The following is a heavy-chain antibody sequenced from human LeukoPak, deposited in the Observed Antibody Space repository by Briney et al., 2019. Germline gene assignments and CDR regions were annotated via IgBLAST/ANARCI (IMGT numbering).Heavy chain of an antibody. CDR2: ISYDGSNK. D-gene: IGHD2-2*02. V-gene: IGHV3-30-3*01. CDR1: GFTFSSYA. Sequence: GRSLRLSCAASGFTFSSYAMHWVRQAPGKGLEWVAVISYDGSNKYYADSVKGRFTISRDNSKNTLYLQMNSLRAEDTAVYYCARDRTRWDIVVVPAAIFDYRGQGTLVTVSS. CDR3: ARDRTRWDIVVVPAAIFDY. J-gene: IGHJ4*02.